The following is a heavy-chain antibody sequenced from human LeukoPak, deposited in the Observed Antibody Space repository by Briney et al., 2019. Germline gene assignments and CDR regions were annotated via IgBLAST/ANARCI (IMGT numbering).Heavy chain of an antibody. CDR1: GGTFSSYA. Sequence: ASVKVSCQASGGTFSSYAISWVRQAPGRGLEWMGGIIPIFGTANYAQKFQGRVTITADESTSTAYMELSSLRSEDTAVYYCATLIAAADNAGAFDIWGQGTMVTVSS. CDR3: ATLIAAADNAGAFDI. D-gene: IGHD6-13*01. CDR2: IIPIFGTA. J-gene: IGHJ3*02. V-gene: IGHV1-69*01.